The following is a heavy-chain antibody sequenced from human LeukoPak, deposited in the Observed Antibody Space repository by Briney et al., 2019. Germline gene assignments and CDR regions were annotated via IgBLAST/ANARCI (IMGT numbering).Heavy chain of an antibody. CDR3: ARDGPLSITGTTGFLDY. J-gene: IGHJ4*02. V-gene: IGHV3-21*01. CDR2: ISSFSSYI. D-gene: IGHD1-7*01. Sequence: GGSLRLSCAASGFTFSSYAMSWVRQAPGKGLEWVSSISSFSSYIYYADSVKGRFTISRDNAKNSLYLQMNSLRAEDTAVYYCARDGPLSITGTTGFLDYWSQGTLVTVSS. CDR1: GFTFSSYA.